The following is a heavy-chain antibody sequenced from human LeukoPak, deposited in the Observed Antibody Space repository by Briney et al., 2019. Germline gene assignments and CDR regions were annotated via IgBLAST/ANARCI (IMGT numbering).Heavy chain of an antibody. Sequence: SVKVSCKASGGTFSSYAISWVRQAPGQGLEWMGGIIPIFGTANYAQKFQGRVTITADESTSTAYMELSSLRSEDTAVYYCARGDVHYDFWSGSRMDVWGQGTTVTVSS. J-gene: IGHJ6*02. CDR1: GGTFSSYA. V-gene: IGHV1-69*13. CDR2: IIPIFGTA. CDR3: ARGDVHYDFWSGSRMDV. D-gene: IGHD3-3*01.